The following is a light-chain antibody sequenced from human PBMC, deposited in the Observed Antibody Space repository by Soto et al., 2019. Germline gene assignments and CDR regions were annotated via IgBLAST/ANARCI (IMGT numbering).Light chain of an antibody. CDR2: EAS. V-gene: IGKV1-5*03. Sequence: DIQMTQSPSTLAASVGDRVTITCRANQSFTKRLAWYQQKPGKAPQLLIYEASRLKSGDPSRFSRRDSATYFSPSIRSRQPHEFAAYYRQNDDGVCSTAFGQGTKV. CDR3: QNDDGVCSTA. J-gene: IGKJ1*01. CDR1: QSFTKR.